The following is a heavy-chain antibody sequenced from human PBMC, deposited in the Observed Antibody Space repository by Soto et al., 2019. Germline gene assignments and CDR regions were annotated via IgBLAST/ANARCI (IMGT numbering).Heavy chain of an antibody. J-gene: IGHJ1*01. CDR1: GFTFSSYG. CDR3: AKGVVVATTYSQH. Sequence: QVQLVESGGGVVQPGRSLRLSCAASGFTFSSYGMHWVRQAPGKGLEWVAVISYDGSDKYYADSVKGRFTISRDNSNNRLERQMVSLRAEDTAVYYCAKGVVVATTYSQHWGQGTLVTVSS. CDR2: ISYDGSDK. D-gene: IGHD2-15*01. V-gene: IGHV3-30*18.